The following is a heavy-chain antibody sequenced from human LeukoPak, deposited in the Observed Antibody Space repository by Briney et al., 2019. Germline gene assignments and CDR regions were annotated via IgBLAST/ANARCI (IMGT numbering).Heavy chain of an antibody. D-gene: IGHD6-13*01. CDR3: AREYNSSWYYYYYYMDV. V-gene: IGHV1-8*01. CDR1: GYTFTSYD. J-gene: IGHJ6*03. Sequence: ASVKVSCKASGYTFTSYDINWVRQATGQGLEWMGWMNPNSGNTGYAQKFQGRVTMTRNTSISTAYMELSSLRSEDTAVYYCAREYNSSWYYYYYYMDVWGKGTTVTVSS. CDR2: MNPNSGNT.